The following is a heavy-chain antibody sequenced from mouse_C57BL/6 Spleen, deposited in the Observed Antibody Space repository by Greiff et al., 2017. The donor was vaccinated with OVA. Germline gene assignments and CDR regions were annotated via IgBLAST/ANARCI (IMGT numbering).Heavy chain of an antibody. V-gene: IGHV1-82*01. D-gene: IGHD1-1*02. CDR3: ATSGWFYAMDY. CDR2: IYPGDGDT. J-gene: IGHJ4*01. Sequence: QVQLQQSGPELVKPGASVKISCKASGYAFTSYWMNWVKQRPGQGLEWIGRIYPGDGDTNYNGKFKGKATLTADKSSSTAYMQLSSLTSEDSTVYFSATSGWFYAMDYWGQGTSVTVSS. CDR1: GYAFTSYW.